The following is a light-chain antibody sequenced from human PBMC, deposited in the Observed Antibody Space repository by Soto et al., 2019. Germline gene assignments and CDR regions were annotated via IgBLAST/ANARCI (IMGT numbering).Light chain of an antibody. J-gene: IGKJ4*01. V-gene: IGKV3-15*01. CDR1: QSVSSN. CDR2: GAS. Sequence: EIVMTQSPATLSVSPGERATLSCRASQSVSSNLAWYQQKPGQAPRLLIYGASTRATCIPARFSGSGSGTEFTLTISSLQSEDFAVYYCQQYNNWLTFGGGTQVEI. CDR3: QQYNNWLT.